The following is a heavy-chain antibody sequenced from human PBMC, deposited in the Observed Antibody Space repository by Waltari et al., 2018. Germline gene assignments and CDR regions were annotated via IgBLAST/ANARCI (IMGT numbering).Heavy chain of an antibody. CDR3: AKDVAATGEGY. D-gene: IGHD3-10*01. J-gene: IGHJ4*02. CDR1: GGSISSSSYY. V-gene: IGHV3-23*01. CDR2: ISGSGGST. Sequence: LQLQESGPGLVKPSETLSLTCTVSGGSISSSSYYWGWIRQPPGKGLEWVSAISGSGGSTYYADAVKGRFTSSRDNSKNTLYLQMNSLRAEDTAVYYCAKDVAATGEGYWGQGTLVTVSS.